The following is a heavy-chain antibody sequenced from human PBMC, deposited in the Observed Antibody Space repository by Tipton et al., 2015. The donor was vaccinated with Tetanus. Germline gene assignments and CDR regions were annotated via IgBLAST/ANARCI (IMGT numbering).Heavy chain of an antibody. CDR1: GGSVSSYH. CDR2: VSSSGNS. D-gene: IGHD2-2*01. CDR3: ARGWSECSSWSCSPFDS. J-gene: IGHJ4*02. Sequence: TLSLTCTVSGGSVSSYHWTWFRQPPGKRLEWIGFVSSSGNSNYSPSLTGRVSMSLDTSKQQFSLSLTSATAADTAVYYCARGWSECSSWSCSPFDSWGQGTLVTVSS. V-gene: IGHV4-4*07.